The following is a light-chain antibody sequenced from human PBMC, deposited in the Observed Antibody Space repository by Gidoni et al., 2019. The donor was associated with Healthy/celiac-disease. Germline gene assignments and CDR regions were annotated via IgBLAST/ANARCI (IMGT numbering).Light chain of an antibody. CDR3: MQALQTPPYT. J-gene: IGKJ2*01. CDR2: LGS. V-gene: IGKV2-28*01. CDR1: QSPLHSNGYNY. Sequence: DIVMTQSPLSLPVTPGEPASISCRPSQSPLHSNGYNYLDWYLQKPGQSPQLLIYLGSNRASGVPDRFSSSGSGTDFTLKISRVEAEDVGVYYCMQALQTPPYTFGQGTKLEIK.